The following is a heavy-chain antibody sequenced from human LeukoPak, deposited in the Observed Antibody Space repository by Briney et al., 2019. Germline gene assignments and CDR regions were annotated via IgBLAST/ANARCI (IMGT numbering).Heavy chain of an antibody. J-gene: IGHJ6*02. D-gene: IGHD4-17*01. V-gene: IGHV3-15*07. CDR2: IKNKGDGGTT. CDR3: TSSTTVTTGHV. Sequence: PGGSLRLSCVASGFTFSNAWMNWVRQAPGKGLEWVGRIKNKGDGGTTDYAAPVKGRFTISRDDSKNTLYLQMNSLKTEDTAVYYCTSSTTVTTGHVWGQGTTVTVSS. CDR1: GFTFSNAW.